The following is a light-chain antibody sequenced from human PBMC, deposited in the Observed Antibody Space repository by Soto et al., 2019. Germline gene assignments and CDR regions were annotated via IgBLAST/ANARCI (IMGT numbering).Light chain of an antibody. CDR2: CAS. Sequence: EIVLTQSPGTLSLSPGERAPFPARASQRVSSGYLAWYQQKPGQAPRLLIYCASSRATGIPDRFSGSGSGTDFTLTISRLEPEDFAVYFCQQYGSSPLTFGGGTKVDIK. CDR3: QQYGSSPLT. J-gene: IGKJ4*01. V-gene: IGKV3-20*01. CDR1: QRVSSGY.